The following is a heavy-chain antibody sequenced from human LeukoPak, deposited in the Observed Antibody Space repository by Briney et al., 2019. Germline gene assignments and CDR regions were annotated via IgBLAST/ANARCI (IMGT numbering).Heavy chain of an antibody. V-gene: IGHV3-74*01. J-gene: IGHJ4*02. CDR2: INNDGSTT. CDR1: GFTFSSYW. CDR3: ARTESGYARN. Sequence: GGSLRLSCAASGFTFSSYWMHWVRQAPGKGLVWVSLINNDGSTTSYAGSVRGRFTISRDNAKNTLYLQMNSLRVEDTAVYYCARTESGYARNWGQGALVTVSS. D-gene: IGHD6-25*01.